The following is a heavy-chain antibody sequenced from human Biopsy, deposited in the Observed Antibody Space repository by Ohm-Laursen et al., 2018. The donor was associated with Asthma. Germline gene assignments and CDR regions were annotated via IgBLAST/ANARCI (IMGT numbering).Heavy chain of an antibody. V-gene: IGHV3-30*14. CDR3: ARGDSSNWSHYYFDY. CDR1: GFTFDNYT. D-gene: IGHD3-22*01. Sequence: SLRLSCAASGFTFDNYTMHWVRQAPGKGLEWVTIISYDGRNTYYADSVEGRFTISRDYSKNTLYLQMHSLRAEDTAVYYCARGDSSNWSHYYFDYWGQGTLVTVSS. CDR2: ISYDGRNT. J-gene: IGHJ4*02.